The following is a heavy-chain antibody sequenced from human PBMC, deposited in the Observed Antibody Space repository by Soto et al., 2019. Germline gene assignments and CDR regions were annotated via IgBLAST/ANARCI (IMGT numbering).Heavy chain of an antibody. CDR3: ARIGYCSSTSCYGPEHGWFDP. CDR2: IYYSGST. D-gene: IGHD2-2*01. J-gene: IGHJ5*02. V-gene: IGHV4-39*01. CDR1: GGSISSSSYY. Sequence: QLQLQESGPGLVKPSETLSLTCTVSGGSISSSSYYWGWIRQPPGKGLEWIGSIYYSGSTYYNPSLKSGVTISVDTSKTQFSLKLSSVTAADTAVYYCARIGYCSSTSCYGPEHGWFDPWGQGTLVTVSS.